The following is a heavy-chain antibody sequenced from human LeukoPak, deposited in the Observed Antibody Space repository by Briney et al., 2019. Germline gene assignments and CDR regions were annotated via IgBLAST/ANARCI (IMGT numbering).Heavy chain of an antibody. V-gene: IGHV3-30-3*01. D-gene: IGHD6-13*01. Sequence: QSGGSLRLSCAASGFTFSSYAMHWVRQAPGKGLEWVAVISYDGSNKYYADSVKGRFTIPRDNSKNTLYLQMNSLRAEDTAVYYCARDPESGYSSSWSSNWFDPWGQGTLVTVSS. CDR1: GFTFSSYA. J-gene: IGHJ5*02. CDR2: ISYDGSNK. CDR3: ARDPESGYSSSWSSNWFDP.